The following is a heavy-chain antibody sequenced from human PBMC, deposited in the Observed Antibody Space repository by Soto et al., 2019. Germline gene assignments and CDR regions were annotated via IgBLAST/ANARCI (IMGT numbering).Heavy chain of an antibody. J-gene: IGHJ6*03. V-gene: IGHV1-18*01. Sequence: QVQLVQSGAEVKKPGASVKVSCKASGYTFTSYGISWVRQAPGQGLEWMGWISAYNGNTNYAQKLQGRVTMTTGASTSKASMGLRSLRPEDTAVYSCARDSKYYVILTGYSPYYCYYYMDVWGKGTTVNVSS. CDR2: ISAYNGNT. CDR3: ARDSKYYVILTGYSPYYCYYYMDV. CDR1: GYTFTSYG. D-gene: IGHD3-9*01.